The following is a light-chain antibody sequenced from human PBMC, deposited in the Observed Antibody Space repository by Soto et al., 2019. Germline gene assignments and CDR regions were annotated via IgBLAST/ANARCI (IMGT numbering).Light chain of an antibody. CDR2: DAS. J-gene: IGKJ5*01. V-gene: IGKV3-20*01. CDR1: QTGRNNY. CDR3: QQYGNSPRT. Sequence: EFVLTQSPGTLSWSPGERGTLSCRASQTGRNNYLAWYQQKPGKAPRLLIYDASSRATGIPDRFSGSGSGTDFTLTISRLEPEDFAVYCCQQYGNSPRTFGQGTRLEIK.